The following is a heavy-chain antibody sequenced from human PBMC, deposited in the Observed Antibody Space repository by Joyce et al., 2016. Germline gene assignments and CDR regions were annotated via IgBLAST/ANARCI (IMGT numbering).Heavy chain of an antibody. D-gene: IGHD2-2*03. CDR2: ITRSRSTR. CDR3: ARDSIGYCTSTSCRDYYYYYMDV. CDR1: GFTFSSYS. Sequence: EVQLVESGGGLVQPGGSLRLSCAASGFTFSSYSMNWVRQAPGKGLEWVSYITRSRSTRDYADSVKGGFTISRDNAKNSLYLQMNSLRDEDTAVYYCARDSIGYCTSTSCRDYYYYYMDVWGKGTTVTVSS. V-gene: IGHV3-48*02. J-gene: IGHJ6*03.